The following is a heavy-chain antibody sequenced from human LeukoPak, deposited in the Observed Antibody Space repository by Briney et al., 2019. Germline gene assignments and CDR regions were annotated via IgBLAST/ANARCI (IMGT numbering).Heavy chain of an antibody. CDR1: GFTVSNYV. CDR3: ARGSSSLYHYMDV. CDR2: ISVTGGST. V-gene: IGHV3-23*01. J-gene: IGHJ6*03. D-gene: IGHD2-2*01. Sequence: GGSLRLSCAASGFTVSNYVMNWVRQAPGKWLEWVSGISVTGGSTYPAESVKGRFTISRDNSKNTLYLQMNSLRTEDTAVFYCARGSSSLYHYMDVWGRGTAVTVS.